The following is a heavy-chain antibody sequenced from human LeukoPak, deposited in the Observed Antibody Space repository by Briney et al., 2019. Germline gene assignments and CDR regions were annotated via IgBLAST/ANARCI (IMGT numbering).Heavy chain of an antibody. CDR2: ISNSGST. CDR1: GGSVSTYY. CDR3: ARHLAVAPDAFDI. Sequence: SETLSLTCTVSGGSVSTYYWSWIRQPPGKGLEWIEYISNSGSTKYNPSLKSRVTISVDTSKNHFSLKLSSVTAADTAVYYCARHLAVAPDAFDIWGQGTMVSVSS. J-gene: IGHJ3*02. V-gene: IGHV4-59*08. D-gene: IGHD6-19*01.